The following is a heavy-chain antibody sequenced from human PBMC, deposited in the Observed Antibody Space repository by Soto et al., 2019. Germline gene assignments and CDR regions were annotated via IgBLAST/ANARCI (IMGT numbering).Heavy chain of an antibody. D-gene: IGHD3-22*01. CDR2: ISSSSSYI. J-gene: IGHJ4*02. Sequence: EVQLVESGGGLVKPGGSLRLSCAASGFTFSSYSMNWVRQAPGKGLEWVSSISSSSSYIYYADSVKGRFTISRDNAKNSLYLQMTSLRAEDTAVYYCASGAYYYDSSGYYYYWGQGTLVTVSS. CDR3: ASGAYYYDSSGYYYY. V-gene: IGHV3-21*01. CDR1: GFTFSSYS.